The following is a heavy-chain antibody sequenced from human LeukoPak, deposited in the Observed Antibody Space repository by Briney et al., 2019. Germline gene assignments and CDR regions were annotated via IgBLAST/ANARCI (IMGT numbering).Heavy chain of an antibody. Sequence: QTGGSLRLSCAASGFTFSSYAMHWVRQAPGKGLEWVAVISYDGSNKYYADSVKGRFTISRDNSKNTLYLQMNSLRAEDTAVYYCARGPDNYDFWSGYYISRLRYFDYWGQGTLVTVSS. J-gene: IGHJ4*02. D-gene: IGHD3-3*01. CDR3: ARGPDNYDFWSGYYISRLRYFDY. CDR1: GFTFSSYA. CDR2: ISYDGSNK. V-gene: IGHV3-30-3*01.